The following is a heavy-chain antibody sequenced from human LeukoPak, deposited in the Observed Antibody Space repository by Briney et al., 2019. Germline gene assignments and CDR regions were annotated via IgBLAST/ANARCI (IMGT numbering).Heavy chain of an antibody. Sequence: GGSLRLSCAASGFTFSSYGMHWVRQAPGKGLEWVAVIWYDGSNKYYADSVKGRLTISRDNSKNTLYLQMNSLRAEDTAVYYCARGATYYYDSSDYWGQGTLVTVSS. CDR1: GFTFSSYG. J-gene: IGHJ4*02. D-gene: IGHD3-22*01. CDR2: IWYDGSNK. V-gene: IGHV3-33*01. CDR3: ARGATYYYDSSDY.